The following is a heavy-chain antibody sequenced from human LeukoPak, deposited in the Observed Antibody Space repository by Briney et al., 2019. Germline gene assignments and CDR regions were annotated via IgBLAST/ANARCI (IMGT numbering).Heavy chain of an antibody. V-gene: IGHV1-2*02. CDR3: ARDYGDSSYYFDY. J-gene: IGHJ4*02. CDR2: INPNSGGT. Sequence: ASVKVSCKASGCTFTGYYMHWVRQAPGQGLEWMGWINPNSGGTNYAQKFQGRVTMTRDTSISTAYMELSRLRSDDTAVYYCARDYGDSSYYFDYWGQGTLVTVSS. CDR1: GCTFTGYY. D-gene: IGHD4-17*01.